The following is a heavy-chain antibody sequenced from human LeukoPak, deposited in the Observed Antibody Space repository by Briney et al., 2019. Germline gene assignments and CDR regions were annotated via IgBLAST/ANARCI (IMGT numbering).Heavy chain of an antibody. CDR3: AKDRAPGVVITTFDY. Sequence: GGSLRLSCAASGFTFSSYAMHWVRQAPGKGLEWVSLISWDGGSTYYADSAKGRFTISRDNSKNSLYLQMNSLRTEDTALYYCAKDRAPGVVITTFDYWGQGTLVTVSS. CDR2: ISWDGGST. V-gene: IGHV3-43*01. J-gene: IGHJ4*02. D-gene: IGHD3-22*01. CDR1: GFTFSSYA.